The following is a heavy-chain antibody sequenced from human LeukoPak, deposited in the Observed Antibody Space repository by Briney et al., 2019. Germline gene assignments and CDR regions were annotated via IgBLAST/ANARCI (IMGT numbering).Heavy chain of an antibody. Sequence: GGSLRLSCAASGFTFGSYAMSWVRQAPGKGLEWVSAISGSGGSTYYADSVKGRFTISRDNAKNSLYLQMNSLRAEDTAVYYCAELGITMIGGVWGKGTTVTISS. CDR3: AELGITMIGGV. CDR1: GFTFGSYA. CDR2: ISGSGGST. J-gene: IGHJ6*04. D-gene: IGHD3-10*02. V-gene: IGHV3-23*01.